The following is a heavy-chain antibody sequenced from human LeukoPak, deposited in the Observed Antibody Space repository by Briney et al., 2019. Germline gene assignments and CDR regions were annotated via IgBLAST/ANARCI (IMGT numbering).Heavy chain of an antibody. CDR2: IYPRDGST. Sequence: ASVKVSCKASGYTFTSNYIHWVRQAPGQGLEWMGMIYPRDGSTSYAQKFQGRVTVTRDTSTSTVHMELSGLRSEDTAVYYCARGQEGFVYWGQGTLVTVSS. CDR3: ARGQEGFVY. J-gene: IGHJ4*02. CDR1: GYTFTSNY. V-gene: IGHV1-46*01.